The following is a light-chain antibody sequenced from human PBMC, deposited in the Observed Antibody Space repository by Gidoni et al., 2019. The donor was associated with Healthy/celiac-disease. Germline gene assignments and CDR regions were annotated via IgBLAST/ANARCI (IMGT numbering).Light chain of an antibody. Sequence: DIVMTQSPDSLAVSLGEGATINCKSSQSVLYSSNNKNYLAWYQQKPGQPPKLLIYWASTRESGVPDRFSGSGSGTDFTLTISSLQAEDVAVYYCQQYYSTPHTFGQETKLEIK. J-gene: IGKJ2*01. CDR1: QSVLYSSNNKNY. CDR2: WAS. V-gene: IGKV4-1*01. CDR3: QQYYSTPHT.